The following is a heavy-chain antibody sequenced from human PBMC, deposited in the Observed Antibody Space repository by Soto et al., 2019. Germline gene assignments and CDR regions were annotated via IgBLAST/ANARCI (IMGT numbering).Heavy chain of an antibody. Sequence: SETLSLTCAVYGAAFSGYQWTYIRQSPGKGLEWIGEINDSGNINYNPSLKSRVTISLDTPKKQISLKLSSVTAADSAVYYCARGLIVWFGELSRLGGHYCSMDVWGKGTTVTVSS. CDR3: ARGLIVWFGELSRLGGHYCSMDV. V-gene: IGHV4-34*01. CDR2: INDSGNI. J-gene: IGHJ6*03. D-gene: IGHD3-10*01. CDR1: GAAFSGYQ.